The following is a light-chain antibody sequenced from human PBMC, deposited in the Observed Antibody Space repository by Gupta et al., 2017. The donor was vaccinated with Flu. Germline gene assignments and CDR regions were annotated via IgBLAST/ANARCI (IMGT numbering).Light chain of an antibody. CDR1: NIGSKS. Sequence: SYELTQPPSVSVAPGQTARMTCGGNNIGSKSVHWYQQKPGQAPVVVVYDDSDRPSGIPERFSGSHSGNTATLTINRVDARDEADYYCQVWDGGRDDSGLFGGGTKLTVL. V-gene: IGLV3-21*02. CDR2: DDS. J-gene: IGLJ2*01. CDR3: QVWDGGRDDSGL.